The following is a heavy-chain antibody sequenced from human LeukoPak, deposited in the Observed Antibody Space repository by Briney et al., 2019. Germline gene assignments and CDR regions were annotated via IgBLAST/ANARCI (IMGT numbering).Heavy chain of an antibody. CDR1: GYTFTSYG. Sequence: ASVKVSCKASGYTFTSYGISWVRQAPGQGLEWMGWISAYNGNTNYAQKLQGRVTMTTDASTSTAYMELRSLRSDDTAVYYCARDPHGDCSSTSCYKGGWFDPWGQGTLVTVSS. CDR3: ARDPHGDCSSTSCYKGGWFDP. V-gene: IGHV1-18*04. J-gene: IGHJ5*02. CDR2: ISAYNGNT. D-gene: IGHD2-2*02.